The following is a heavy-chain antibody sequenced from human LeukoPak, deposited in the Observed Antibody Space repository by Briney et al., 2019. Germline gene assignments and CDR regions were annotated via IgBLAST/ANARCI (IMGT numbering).Heavy chain of an antibody. D-gene: IGHD3-10*01. CDR2: ISYDGSNK. Sequence: PGGSLRLSCAASGFTFSSYGMHWVRQAPGKGLEWVAVISYDGSNKYYADSVKGRFTISRDNSKNTLYLQMNSLRAEDTAVYYCAKDHRANRYYFDYWGQGTLVTVSS. V-gene: IGHV3-30*18. CDR3: AKDHRANRYYFDY. CDR1: GFTFSSYG. J-gene: IGHJ4*02.